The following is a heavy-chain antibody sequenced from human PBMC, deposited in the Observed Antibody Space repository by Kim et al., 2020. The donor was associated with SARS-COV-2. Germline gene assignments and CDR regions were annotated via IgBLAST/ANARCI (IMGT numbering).Heavy chain of an antibody. CDR3: ASALGHSGFGGFDS. V-gene: IGHV3-53*01. D-gene: IGHD5-12*01. Sequence: YADSVKGHFPISRDNFKNSLYFQRNSLRIEDTAVYYWASALGHSGFGGFDSWGQGTLVTVSS. J-gene: IGHJ4*02.